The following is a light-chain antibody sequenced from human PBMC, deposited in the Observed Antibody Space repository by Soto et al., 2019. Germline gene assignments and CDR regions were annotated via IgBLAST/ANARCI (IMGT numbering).Light chain of an antibody. CDR1: QSVSSY. CDR2: DAS. Sequence: EIVLTQSPATLSLSPGERATLSCRASQSVSSYLAWYQQKPGQAPRLLIYDASNRATGIPARFSGSGSGTDVTITISSLEPEDFAVYYCQQRSNWRTFGQGTKVEIK. J-gene: IGKJ1*01. V-gene: IGKV3-11*01. CDR3: QQRSNWRT.